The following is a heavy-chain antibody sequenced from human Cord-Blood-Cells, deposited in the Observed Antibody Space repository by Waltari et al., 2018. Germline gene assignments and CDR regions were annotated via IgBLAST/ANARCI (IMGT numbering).Heavy chain of an antibody. D-gene: IGHD5-18*01. CDR1: GYTFSCYA. J-gene: IGHJ4*02. Sequence: EVQLVASSGGLVHPVGSLRLSCAASGYTFSCYAMSWVRQARGTGLEWVSGSSGSSGRTYYANFVTGRFTISRDNSKNTVYLQMNRLRAEDTAVYDCAHRIQFDYWGQGSLVTVSS. CDR2: SSGSSGRT. V-gene: IGHV3-23*04. CDR3: AHRIQFDY.